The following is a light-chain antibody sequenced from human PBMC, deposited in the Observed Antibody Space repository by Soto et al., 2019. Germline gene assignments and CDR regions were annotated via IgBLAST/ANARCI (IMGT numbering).Light chain of an antibody. CDR1: QGIRND. CDR3: LQDYSYPFT. V-gene: IGKV1-6*01. CDR2: AAS. Sequence: AIQMTQCPSSVSASVGDRVTITCRASQGIRNDLAWYQQKPGKAPNLLIYAASTLQSGVPSRFSGSGSGTDFSLTINGLQPEDFATYYCLQDYSYPFTFGPGTKVDIK. J-gene: IGKJ3*01.